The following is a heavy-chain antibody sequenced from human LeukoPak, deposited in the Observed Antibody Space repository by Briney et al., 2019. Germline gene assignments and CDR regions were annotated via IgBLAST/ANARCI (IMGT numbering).Heavy chain of an antibody. CDR2: IYAGGRS. Sequence: SQTLSLTCTVSNVSISSGSHYWNWIRQPAGKGLEWIGRIYAGGRSNHNPSLRSRVTISVDTSKNQFSLRLSSVTATDTGVYYCASDHSGWLGLGYWGQGTLVSVSS. CDR3: ASDHSGWLGLGY. D-gene: IGHD6-19*01. CDR1: NVSISSGSHY. J-gene: IGHJ4*02. V-gene: IGHV4-61*02.